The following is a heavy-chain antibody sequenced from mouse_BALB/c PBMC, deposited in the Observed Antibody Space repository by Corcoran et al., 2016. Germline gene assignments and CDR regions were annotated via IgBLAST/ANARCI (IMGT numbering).Heavy chain of an antibody. V-gene: IGHV1S136*01. Sequence: EVQLQQSGPELVKPGASVKMSCKAYGYTFTSYFMHWVKQKPGQGLEGIGYINPYNDGTKYNEKFKGKATLTSDKSSSTAYMELSSLTSEDSAVYYCARYGNYYYYAMDYWGQGTSVTVSS. CDR1: GYTFTSYF. D-gene: IGHD2-1*01. J-gene: IGHJ4*01. CDR2: INPYNDGT. CDR3: ARYGNYYYYAMDY.